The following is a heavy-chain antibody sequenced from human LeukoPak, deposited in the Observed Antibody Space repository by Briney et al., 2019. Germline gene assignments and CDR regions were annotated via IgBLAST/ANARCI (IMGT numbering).Heavy chain of an antibody. J-gene: IGHJ1*01. D-gene: IGHD2-2*01. V-gene: IGHV3-53*01. CDR2: IYSGGST. Sequence: GGSLRLSCAASGFTVSSNYMSWVRQAPGKGLEWVSVIYSGGSTYYADSVKGRFTISRDNSKNTLYLQMNSLRAEDTAVYYCARMKAVGLGYFQHWGQGTLVTVSS. CDR1: GFTVSSNY. CDR3: ARMKAVGLGYFQH.